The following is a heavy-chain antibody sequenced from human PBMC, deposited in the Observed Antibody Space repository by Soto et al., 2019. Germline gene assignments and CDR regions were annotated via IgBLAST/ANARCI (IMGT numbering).Heavy chain of an antibody. J-gene: IGHJ5*02. D-gene: IGHD3-22*01. CDR2: IYPGGST. CDR1: GYSISSGYY. CDR3: ARVGPWVPYYYDSSPYTFENWFDP. V-gene: IGHV4-38-2*01. Sequence: SDTLSLTCAVSGYSISSGYYWVWLRQPPGKGLEWIGSIYPGGSTYYNPSLNSRVTLSIDMTNNHVSLILNSVTAADTAVYYCARVGPWVPYYYDSSPYTFENWFDPWGQGTLVTVSS.